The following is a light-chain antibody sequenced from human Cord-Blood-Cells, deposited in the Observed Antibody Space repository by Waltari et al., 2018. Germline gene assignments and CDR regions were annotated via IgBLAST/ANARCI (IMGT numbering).Light chain of an antibody. Sequence: SYELTQPPSVSVYPGQTASITCSGEKLGDKYACWYQQKPGQSPVLVIYQDSKRPSGIPERFSGSNSGNTATLTISGTQAMDEADYYCQAWDSSTVVFGGGTKLTVI. J-gene: IGLJ2*01. CDR2: QDS. CDR1: KLGDKY. V-gene: IGLV3-1*01. CDR3: QAWDSSTVV.